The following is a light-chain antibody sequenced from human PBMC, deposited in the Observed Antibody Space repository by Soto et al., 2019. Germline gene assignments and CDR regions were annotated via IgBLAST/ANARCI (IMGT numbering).Light chain of an antibody. Sequence: IVLTQSPLSLPVTLGQPASISCRSSQSLVHSDGNTYLNWFQQRPGQSPRRLIYKASNRDSGVPDRFRGRESGTDFTLSMSRVEGDDVGVYYCMQGITFTFGQGTKVDIK. CDR1: QSLVHSDGNTY. CDR3: MQGITFT. V-gene: IGKV2-30*02. J-gene: IGKJ1*01. CDR2: KAS.